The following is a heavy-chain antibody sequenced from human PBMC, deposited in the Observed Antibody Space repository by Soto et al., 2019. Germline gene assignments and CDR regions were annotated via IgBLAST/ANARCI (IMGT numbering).Heavy chain of an antibody. CDR3: AREADPVGANDAFDI. Sequence: QVQLVESGGGVVQPGGSLRLSCAASGFTFSNYAIHWARQAPGRGLEWVALISHDGSNKHYADSVKGRFNISRDNLRNTVYLQMNSLRPDDTAVFYCAREADPVGANDAFDIWGQGRMVTVS. CDR1: GFTFSNYA. CDR2: ISHDGSNK. J-gene: IGHJ3*02. V-gene: IGHV3-30-3*01. D-gene: IGHD1-26*01.